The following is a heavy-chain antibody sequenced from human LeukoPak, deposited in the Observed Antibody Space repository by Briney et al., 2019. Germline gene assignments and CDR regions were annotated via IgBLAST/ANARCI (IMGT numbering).Heavy chain of an antibody. V-gene: IGHV4-59*01. CDR2: IYYSGST. CDR3: ARVRRGSYYSYYFDY. D-gene: IGHD1-26*01. CDR1: GGSISSYY. J-gene: IGHJ4*02. Sequence: SETLSLTSTVSGGSISSYYWSWIRQPPGKGLEWIGYIYYSGSTNYNPSLKSRVTISVDTSKNQFSLKLSSVTAADTAVYYCARVRRGSYYSYYFDYRGQGTLVTVSS.